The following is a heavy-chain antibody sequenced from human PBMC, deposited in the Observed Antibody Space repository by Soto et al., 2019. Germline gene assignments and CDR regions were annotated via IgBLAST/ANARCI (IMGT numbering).Heavy chain of an antibody. V-gene: IGHV3-43*01. CDR1: GFTFDDYI. CDR2: ISWDGGST. D-gene: IGHD2-21*01. CDR3: ERFPGL. J-gene: IGHJ4*02. Sequence: GSLRLSCAASGFTFDDYIMHWVRQAPGKGLEWVSLISWDGGSTYYADSVKGRFTISRDNSKNSLYLQMNSLRTEDTALYYCERFPGLWRQAPPVTVP.